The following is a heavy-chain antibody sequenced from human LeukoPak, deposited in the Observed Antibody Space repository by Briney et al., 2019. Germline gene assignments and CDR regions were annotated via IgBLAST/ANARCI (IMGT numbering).Heavy chain of an antibody. D-gene: IGHD5-18*01. Sequence: PGGSLRLSCAASGFTFSSYAMSWVRQAPGKGLEWVSAISGSGGSTYYADSVKGRFTISRDNSKNTLYLQMNSLRAEDTAVYYCARDRGERYSYGYGSYYYYGMDVWGQGTTVTVSS. CDR1: GFTFSSYA. V-gene: IGHV3-23*01. CDR2: ISGSGGST. J-gene: IGHJ6*02. CDR3: ARDRGERYSYGYGSYYYYGMDV.